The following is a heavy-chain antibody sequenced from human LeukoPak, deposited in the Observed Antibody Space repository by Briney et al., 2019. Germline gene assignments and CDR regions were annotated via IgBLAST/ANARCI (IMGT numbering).Heavy chain of an antibody. J-gene: IGHJ4*02. D-gene: IGHD5-18*01. Sequence: SSETLSLTCNVSGGSISSGGSRWSWIRQHPGKGLEWIGYIYYSGSTYYNPSLKSRVTISVDTSKNQFSLKLSSVTAADTAVYYCARQRQLWSPFDYWGQGTLVTVSS. V-gene: IGHV4-31*03. CDR1: GGSISSGGSR. CDR2: IYYSGST. CDR3: ARQRQLWSPFDY.